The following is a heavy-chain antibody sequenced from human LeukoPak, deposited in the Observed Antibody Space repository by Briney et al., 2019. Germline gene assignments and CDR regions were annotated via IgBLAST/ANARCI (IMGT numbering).Heavy chain of an antibody. D-gene: IGHD1-26*01. CDR2: ISRSSSYI. V-gene: IGHV3-21*01. CDR1: GFTFSSYS. CDR3: ARDGRGSDDFDY. Sequence: PGGSLRLSCVASGFTFSSYSMNWVRQAPGKGLEWVSYISRSSSYIYYADSVKGRFTISRDNAKNSLYLQMNSLRAEDTAVYSCARDGRGSDDFDYWGQGTLVTVSS. J-gene: IGHJ4*02.